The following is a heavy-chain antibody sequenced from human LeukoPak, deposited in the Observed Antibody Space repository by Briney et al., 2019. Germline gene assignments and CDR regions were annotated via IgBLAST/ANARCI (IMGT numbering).Heavy chain of an antibody. J-gene: IGHJ3*02. CDR1: GFTFSSYA. Sequence: GGSLRLSCAASGFTFSSYAMSWVRQAPGKGLEWVSAISGSGVSTYYADSVKGRFTVSRDNSKNTLYLQMNSLRAEDTAVYYCAKGGRQLGAFDIWGQGTMVTVSS. CDR3: AKGGRQLGAFDI. CDR2: ISGSGVST. D-gene: IGHD5-18*01. V-gene: IGHV3-23*01.